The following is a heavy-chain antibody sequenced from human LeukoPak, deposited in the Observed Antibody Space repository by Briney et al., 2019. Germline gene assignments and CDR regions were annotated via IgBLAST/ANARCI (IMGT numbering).Heavy chain of an antibody. D-gene: IGHD6-19*01. Sequence: SQTLSLTCVFSGDSVSSKNGAWNWIRQSPSRGLEWLGRTYYRSKWYNDYAESMEGRMTISQDTLKNQYSLHLNSVTPDDTAVYYCARDFGTTGWHTFDYWGQGTLVTVSS. CDR3: ARDFGTTGWHTFDY. J-gene: IGHJ4*02. V-gene: IGHV6-1*01. CDR1: GDSVSSKNGA. CDR2: TYYRSKWYN.